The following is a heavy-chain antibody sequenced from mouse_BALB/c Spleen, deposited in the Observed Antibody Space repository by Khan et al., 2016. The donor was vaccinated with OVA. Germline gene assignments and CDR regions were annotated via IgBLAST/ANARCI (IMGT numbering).Heavy chain of an antibody. CDR1: GYTLTSYW. Sequence: QVQLKESGAELVNPGASVNLSCKASGYTLTSYWMHWVKQRPGQGLEWIGEINPSNGRTNYNEKFKSKATLTVDKSSSTAYMQLSSPTSADSAVYYCARLLINLDYWGKGTTLTVS. CDR2: INPSNGRT. V-gene: IGHV1S81*02. J-gene: IGHJ2*01. D-gene: IGHD2-1*01. CDR3: ARLLINLDY.